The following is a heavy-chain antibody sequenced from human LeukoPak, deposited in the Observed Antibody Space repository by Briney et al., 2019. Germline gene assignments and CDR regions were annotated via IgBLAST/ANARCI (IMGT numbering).Heavy chain of an antibody. J-gene: IGHJ4*02. CDR2: IYYSGST. CDR1: GGSISSGGYY. D-gene: IGHD6-19*01. Sequence: PSETLSLTCTVSGGSISSGGYYWSWIRQHPGKGLEWIGYIYYSGSTYYNPSLKSRVTISVDTSKNQFSLKLSSVTAADTAVYYCARDVESGWYGGFDYWGQGTLVTVSS. CDR3: ARDVESGWYGGFDY. V-gene: IGHV4-31*03.